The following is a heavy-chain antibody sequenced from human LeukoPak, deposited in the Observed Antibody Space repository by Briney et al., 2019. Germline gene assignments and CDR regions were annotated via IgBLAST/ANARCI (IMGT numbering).Heavy chain of an antibody. CDR1: GVTFSSDA. Sequence: GGSLRLSCAASGVTFSSDARSCGRQAPGKGLEWVSATSGRGGRRYYAWSVRSRVTISRENSKNTLYLQMNSLRAEDTAVYYCAKDQGLLDPWGQGTLVTVSS. D-gene: IGHD6-25*01. CDR2: TSGRGGRR. CDR3: AKDQGLLDP. V-gene: IGHV3-23*01. J-gene: IGHJ5*02.